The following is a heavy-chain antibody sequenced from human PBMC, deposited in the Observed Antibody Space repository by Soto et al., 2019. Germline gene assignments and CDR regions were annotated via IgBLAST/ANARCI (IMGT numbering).Heavy chain of an antibody. CDR3: AREGVHLP. D-gene: IGHD3-10*01. Sequence: QVQLVQSGAEGKKPGSSVKVSCKASGGTFSSYTISWVRQAPGQGLEWMGRIIPILGIANYAQKSQGRVTITADKSTSTAYIELSSLRSEDTAVYYCAREGVHLPWGQGTLVTVSS. V-gene: IGHV1-69*08. CDR2: IIPILGIA. CDR1: GGTFSSYT. J-gene: IGHJ5*02.